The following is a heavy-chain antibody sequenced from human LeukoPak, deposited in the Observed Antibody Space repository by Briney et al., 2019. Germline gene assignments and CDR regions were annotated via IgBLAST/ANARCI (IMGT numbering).Heavy chain of an antibody. J-gene: IGHJ4*02. Sequence: GGSLRLSCAASGFTFSNAWKTWVRQAPGKGLEWVGRIKSKTDGGTTDYAAPVKGRFTISRDDSKNTLYLQMNSLRTEDTAVYYCTTVGWNYVSFDYWGQGTLVTVSS. V-gene: IGHV3-15*01. CDR1: GFTFSNAW. D-gene: IGHD1-7*01. CDR2: IKSKTDGGTT. CDR3: TTVGWNYVSFDY.